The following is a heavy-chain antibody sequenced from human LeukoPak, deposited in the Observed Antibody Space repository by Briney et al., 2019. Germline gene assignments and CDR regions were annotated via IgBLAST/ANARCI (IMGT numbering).Heavy chain of an antibody. Sequence: PGGSLRLSCAASGFTFTSSVMSWVRQAPGKGLDWVSAISGTGGSTFYADSVKGRFTISRDNSKNTLYLQMNSLRADDTAVFYCTKGSMKSSGYDSWGQGTLVTVSS. V-gene: IGHV3-23*01. D-gene: IGHD6-19*01. CDR1: GFTFTSSV. CDR2: ISGTGGST. J-gene: IGHJ4*02. CDR3: TKGSMKSSGYDS.